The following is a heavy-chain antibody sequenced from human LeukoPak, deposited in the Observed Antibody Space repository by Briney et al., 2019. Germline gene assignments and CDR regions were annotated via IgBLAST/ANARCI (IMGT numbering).Heavy chain of an antibody. V-gene: IGHV1-69*06. D-gene: IGHD6-19*01. J-gene: IGHJ4*02. CDR2: IIPIFGTA. CDR1: GGTFSSYA. Sequence: SVKVSCKASGGTFSSYAISWGRQPPPQGLELMGVIIPIFGTANYSQKSQRRVTTTADKSTNTAHMELSRLRADDTAEYYCARQGDSSGWYSFDCWGQGTLVTVS. CDR3: ARQGDSSGWYSFDC.